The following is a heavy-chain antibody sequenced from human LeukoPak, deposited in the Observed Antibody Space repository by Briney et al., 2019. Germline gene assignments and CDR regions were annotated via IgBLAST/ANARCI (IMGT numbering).Heavy chain of an antibody. D-gene: IGHD6-13*01. CDR1: GGSVGSSSYD. Sequence: PSETLSLTCTVSGGSVGSSSYDSGWIRQPPGKGLEWIGAIYYSGSTYFTPSLKSRVTISVDTSKNQFSLKLRSVTAADTSVNFCARWSSTMKYYFDYWGQGTLVTVSS. J-gene: IGHJ4*02. V-gene: IGHV4-39*01. CDR2: IYYSGST. CDR3: ARWSSTMKYYFDY.